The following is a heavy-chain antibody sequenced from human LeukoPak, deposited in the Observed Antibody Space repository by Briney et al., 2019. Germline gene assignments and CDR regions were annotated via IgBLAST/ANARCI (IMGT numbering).Heavy chain of an antibody. Sequence: GASVKVSCKASGYTFTGYYMNWVRQAPGQGLAWMGWINSDSGFTKYAQKFQGRVTMTRDTSITTVYMDLTRLTSDDTAVYYCARNFDMTGFDPWGQGTLVTVSS. CDR1: GYTFTGYY. CDR3: ARNFDMTGFDP. V-gene: IGHV1-2*02. CDR2: INSDSGFT. D-gene: IGHD3-9*01. J-gene: IGHJ5*02.